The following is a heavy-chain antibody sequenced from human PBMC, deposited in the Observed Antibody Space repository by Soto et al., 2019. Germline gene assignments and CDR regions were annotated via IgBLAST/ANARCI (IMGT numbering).Heavy chain of an antibody. CDR2: IYYSGST. D-gene: IGHD3-3*01. J-gene: IGHJ3*02. V-gene: IGHV4-39*01. Sequence: SETLSLTCTVSGGSISSSSYYWGWIRQPPGKGLEWNGIIYYSGSTYYNPSLKSRVTISVDTSKNQFSLKLRSVTAADTAVYYCASRLVTIFGVVTRDDAFDIWGQGTMVTVSS. CDR3: ASRLVTIFGVVTRDDAFDI. CDR1: GGSISSSSYY.